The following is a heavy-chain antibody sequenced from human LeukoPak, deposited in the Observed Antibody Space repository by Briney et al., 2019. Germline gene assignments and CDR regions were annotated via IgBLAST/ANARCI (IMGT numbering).Heavy chain of an antibody. CDR2: FYYSGST. Sequence: PSETLSLTCAVSGGSISSYYWSWIRQPPGKGLEWIGNFYYSGSTNYNPSLKSRVTISVDTSKSQSSLKVSSVTAADTAVYYCARGSSSSFNFDLCGRGTLVTASS. V-gene: IGHV4-59*01. D-gene: IGHD6-13*01. CDR1: GGSISSYY. J-gene: IGHJ2*01. CDR3: ARGSSSSFNFDL.